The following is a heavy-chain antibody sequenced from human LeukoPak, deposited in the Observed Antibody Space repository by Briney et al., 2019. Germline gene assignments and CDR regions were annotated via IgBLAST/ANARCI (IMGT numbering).Heavy chain of an antibody. J-gene: IGHJ4*02. V-gene: IGHV3-21*01. D-gene: IGHD6-19*01. CDR1: GFTFSSYS. Sequence: GGSLRLSCAASGFTFSSYSMSWVRQAPGKGLEWVSSITTSSTYISYADSAKGRFTISRDNAKNSLYLQMNSLRAEDTAVYYCASGKYSSGWFDYWGQGTLVTVSS. CDR2: ITTSSTYI. CDR3: ASGKYSSGWFDY.